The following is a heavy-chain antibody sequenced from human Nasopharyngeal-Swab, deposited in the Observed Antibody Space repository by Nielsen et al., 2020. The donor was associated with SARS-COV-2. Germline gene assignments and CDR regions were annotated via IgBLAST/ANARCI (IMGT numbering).Heavy chain of an antibody. CDR2: ITRTSAT. J-gene: IGHJ4*02. D-gene: IGHD4-17*01. V-gene: IGHV3-23*01. CDR3: ARGSNGDYDHDGY. CDR1: GFTFSTYT. Sequence: GESLKISCAASGFTFSTYTMNWVRQAPGRGLEWVSTITRTSATNYADSVKGRFTISRDSSKNTLYLALDSLRADDTAIYYCARGSNGDYDHDGYWGQGTLVTVSS.